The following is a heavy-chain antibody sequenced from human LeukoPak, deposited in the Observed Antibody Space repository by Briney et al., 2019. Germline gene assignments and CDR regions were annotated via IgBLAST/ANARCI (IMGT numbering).Heavy chain of an antibody. V-gene: IGHV4-59*01. CDR2: IDYSGRA. J-gene: IGHJ4*02. D-gene: IGHD5-12*01. CDR1: GGSLTNYY. CDR3: ARALATMFFDY. Sequence: SETLSLTCTVSGGSLTNYYWTWLRQPPGKGLEWIGYIDYSGRANYSPSLKSRVTISLDTSNNQFSLKFNSVTAADTAVYYCARALATMFFDYWGQGTLVSVSS.